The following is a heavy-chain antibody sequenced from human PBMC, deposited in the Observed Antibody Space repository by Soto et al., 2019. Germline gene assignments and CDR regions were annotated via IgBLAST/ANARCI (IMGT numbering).Heavy chain of an antibody. CDR2: ISYDGSNK. V-gene: IGHV3-30-3*01. D-gene: IGHD3-10*01. CDR1: GFTFSSYA. Sequence: GGSLRLSCAASGFTFSSYAMHWVRQAPGKGLEWVAVISYDGSNKYYADSVKGRFTISRDNSKNTLYLQMNSLRAEDTAVYYCARDYAIGSHYHFDYWGQGTLVTVSS. CDR3: ARDYAIGSHYHFDY. J-gene: IGHJ4*02.